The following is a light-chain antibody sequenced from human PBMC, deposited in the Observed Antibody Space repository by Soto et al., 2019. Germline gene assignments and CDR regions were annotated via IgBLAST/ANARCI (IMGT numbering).Light chain of an antibody. V-gene: IGLV2-14*01. CDR1: SSDIGAYNY. Sequence: QSVLTQPASVSGSPGQSITIPCTGTSSDIGAYNYVSWYQQRPTKAPKLLIYEVSTRPSGVSTRFAGSKSGITASLTISGLQPEDEGDYYCCSYARGSTLAVFGGGTKLTVL. CDR3: CSYARGSTLAV. J-gene: IGLJ3*02. CDR2: EVS.